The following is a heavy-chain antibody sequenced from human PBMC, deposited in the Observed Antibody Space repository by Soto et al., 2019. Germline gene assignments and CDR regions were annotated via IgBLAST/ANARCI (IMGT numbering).Heavy chain of an antibody. V-gene: IGHV1-69*06. CDR2: IIPIFGTA. CDR3: ARKVPYYYDSSGQRDAFDI. Sequence: SVKVSCKASGGTFSSYAISWVRQAPGQGLEWMGGIIPIFGTANYAQKFQGRVTITADKSTSTAYMELSSLRSEDTAVYYCARKVPYYYDSSGQRDAFDIWGQGTMVT. J-gene: IGHJ3*02. D-gene: IGHD3-22*01. CDR1: GGTFSSYA.